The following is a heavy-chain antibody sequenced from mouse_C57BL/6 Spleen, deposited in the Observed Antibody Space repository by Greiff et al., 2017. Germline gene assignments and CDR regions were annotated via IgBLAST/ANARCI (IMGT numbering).Heavy chain of an antibody. CDR1: GYAFSSSW. V-gene: IGHV1-82*01. CDR2: IYPGDGDT. J-gene: IGHJ4*01. D-gene: IGHD4-1*01. CDR3: ARALGRDYAMEY. Sequence: VQLQQSGPELVKPGASVKISCKASGYAFSSSWMNWVKQRPGQGLEWIGRIYPGDGDTNYNGKFKGKATLTADKSSSTAYMQLSSLTSEDSAVYCCARALGRDYAMEYWGQGTSVTVYS.